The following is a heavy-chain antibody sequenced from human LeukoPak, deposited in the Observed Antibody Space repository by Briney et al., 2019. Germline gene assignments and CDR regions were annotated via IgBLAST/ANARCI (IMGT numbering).Heavy chain of an antibody. Sequence: PGGSLRLSCAASGFAVSSNYLSWVRLAPGKGLEWVSTIYTGGNTYYAASVKGRFTISRDFSKNTVFLHMNSLRAEDTAMYYCARGDDSGYYDYFDYWGQGALVTVSS. V-gene: IGHV3-53*01. J-gene: IGHJ4*02. CDR3: ARGDDSGYYDYFDY. CDR1: GFAVSSNY. CDR2: IYTGGNT. D-gene: IGHD3-22*01.